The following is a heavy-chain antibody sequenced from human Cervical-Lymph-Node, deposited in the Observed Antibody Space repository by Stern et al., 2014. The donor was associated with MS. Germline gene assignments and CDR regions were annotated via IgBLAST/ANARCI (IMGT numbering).Heavy chain of an antibody. CDR2: ISYDGSNK. J-gene: IGHJ4*02. CDR3: ARGCTATGDVY. CDR1: GFAFSRHA. D-gene: IGHD4/OR15-4a*01. V-gene: IGHV3-30-3*01. Sequence: QVQLGQSGGGVVQPGRSLRLSCAASGFAFSRHAMNWVRQAPGKGLEWVAVISYDGSNKYDADSLKGRFTISRDNSKNTVYLQMSRLRPEDTAVYYCARGCTATGDVYWGQGTLVTVSS.